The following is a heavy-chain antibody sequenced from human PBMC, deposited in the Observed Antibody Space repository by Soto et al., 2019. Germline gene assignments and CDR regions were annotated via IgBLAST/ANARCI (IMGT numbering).Heavy chain of an antibody. CDR3: ARGRVCSSTSCPPSYYYMDV. D-gene: IGHD2-2*01. Sequence: SETLSLTCAVYGGSFSGYYWSWIRQPPGKGLEWIGEINHSGSTNYNPSLKSRVTISVDTSKNQFSLKLSSVTAADTAVYYCARGRVCSSTSCPPSYYYMDVWGKGTTVTVSS. CDR2: INHSGST. J-gene: IGHJ6*03. CDR1: GGSFSGYY. V-gene: IGHV4-34*01.